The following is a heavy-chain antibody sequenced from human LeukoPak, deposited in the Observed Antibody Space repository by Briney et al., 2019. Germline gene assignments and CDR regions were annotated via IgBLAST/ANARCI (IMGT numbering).Heavy chain of an antibody. CDR2: IIPVYGTT. J-gene: IGHJ2*01. Sequence: SVKVSCKAAGGSFSIYGITWVRQAPGQGLEWMGGIIPVYGTTNYAQKFQGRVTITTDESTSTAYMELSSLRSEDTAVYYCARGLECSSTSCYSYFDLWGRGTLVTVSS. CDR3: ARGLECSSTSCYSYFDL. D-gene: IGHD2-2*02. CDR1: GGSFSIYG. V-gene: IGHV1-69*05.